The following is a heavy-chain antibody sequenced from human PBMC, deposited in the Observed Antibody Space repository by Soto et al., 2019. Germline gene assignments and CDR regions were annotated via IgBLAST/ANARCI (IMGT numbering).Heavy chain of an antibody. V-gene: IGHV5-51*01. CDR3: ARSPRSSPYFDY. J-gene: IGHJ4*02. CDR1: GYTFSNFW. D-gene: IGHD6-13*01. Sequence: PGESLKISCQSSGYTFSNFWIGWVRQLPGKGLERMGIIYPGDQETRYSPSFHGKVTISADRSINTAYLQWNSLEASDTAFYFCARSPRSSPYFDYWGQGALVTVS. CDR2: IYPGDQET.